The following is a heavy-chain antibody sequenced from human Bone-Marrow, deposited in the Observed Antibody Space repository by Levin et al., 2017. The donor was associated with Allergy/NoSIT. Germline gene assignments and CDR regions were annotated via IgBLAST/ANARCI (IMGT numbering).Heavy chain of an antibody. D-gene: IGHD3-22*01. CDR2: ARDKANSYTT. CDR3: ARRGGRDSSGHYLDFDY. V-gene: IGHV3-72*01. Sequence: GGSPRLSCAASGFTFSDHYMDWVRQAPGKGLEWVGRARDKANSYTTEYAASVKGRFTISRDDSKNSLFLQMNSLKTEDTAVYYCARRGGRDSSGHYLDFDYWGHGTLVTVS. J-gene: IGHJ4*01. CDR1: GFTFSDHY.